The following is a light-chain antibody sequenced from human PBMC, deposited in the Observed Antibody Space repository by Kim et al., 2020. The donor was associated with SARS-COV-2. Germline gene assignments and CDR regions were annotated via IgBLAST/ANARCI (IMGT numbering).Light chain of an antibody. V-gene: IGLV3-19*01. CDR2: GKN. CDR1: SVRSYY. J-gene: IGLJ2*01. Sequence: VDLGHKARIKSQGDSVRSYYASWYQQKPGQAPVLVIYGKNNRPSGIPDRFSGSSSGNTASLTITGAQAEDEADYYCNSRDSSGNQVFGGGTQLTVL. CDR3: NSRDSSGNQV.